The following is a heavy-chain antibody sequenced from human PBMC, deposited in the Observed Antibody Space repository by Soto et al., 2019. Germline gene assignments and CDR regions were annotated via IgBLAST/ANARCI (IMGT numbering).Heavy chain of an antibody. CDR2: ISWNSGDI. D-gene: IGHD6-19*01. CDR1: GFTFDDYA. Sequence: EVQLVESGGGLVQPGRSLRLSCAASGFTFDDYAMHWVRQVPGKGLEWVSGISWNSGDIGYADSVKGRFTISRDNAKNSLYLQMSSLSAEDTALYYCAKGGSGAVAGRTDYWGQGALVTVSS. J-gene: IGHJ4*02. CDR3: AKGGSGAVAGRTDY. V-gene: IGHV3-9*01.